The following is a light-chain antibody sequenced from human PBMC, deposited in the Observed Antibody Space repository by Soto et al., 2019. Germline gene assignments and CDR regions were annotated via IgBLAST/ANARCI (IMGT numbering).Light chain of an antibody. J-gene: IGKJ3*01. CDR2: GAS. V-gene: IGKV3-15*01. CDR1: QSVSGN. CDR3: QQYNNWPPVT. Sequence: EIVMTQSPATLSVSPGERATLSCRASQSVSGNLAWYQQKPGQAPRLLIYGASTRATGIPARFSGSGSGTEVTLTISSLQSEDFAIYYCQQYNNWPPVTFGPGTKVDIK.